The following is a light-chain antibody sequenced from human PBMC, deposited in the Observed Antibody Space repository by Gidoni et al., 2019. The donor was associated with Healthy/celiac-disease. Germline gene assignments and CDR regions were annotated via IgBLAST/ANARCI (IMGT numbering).Light chain of an antibody. CDR1: QSVGSY. V-gene: IGKV3-11*01. J-gene: IGKJ4*01. CDR2: DAS. Sequence: EIVLTQSPATLSLSPGERATLSCRASQSVGSYLAWYQQQPGQAPRLLIYDASNRATGIPARFSGSGSGTDFTLTISSLEPEDFAVYYCQQRSNWPPSLTFGGGTKVEIK. CDR3: QQRSNWPPSLT.